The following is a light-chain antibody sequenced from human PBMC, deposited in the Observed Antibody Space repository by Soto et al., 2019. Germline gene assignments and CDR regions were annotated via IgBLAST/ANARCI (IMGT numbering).Light chain of an antibody. V-gene: IGKV1-5*03. Sequence: DIQMTQSPSTLSASVGDRVSITCRVSQSINSWLAWYQQKPGKAPKLLIYKASSLESGVPSRLSGGGSGTEFTLTISSLQPDDFATYYYQQYNSYPCTFGQGTKVEIK. CDR2: KAS. J-gene: IGKJ1*01. CDR3: QQYNSYPCT. CDR1: QSINSW.